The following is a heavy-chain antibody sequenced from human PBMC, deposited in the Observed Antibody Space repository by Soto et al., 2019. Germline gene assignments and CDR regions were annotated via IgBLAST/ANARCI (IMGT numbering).Heavy chain of an antibody. J-gene: IGHJ6*02. CDR3: ARETDSYKWNDGLMDV. Sequence: PGGSLRLSCAASGDIFSDYYMTWIRQAPGKGLEWVSYISTSVTIISYADSVTGRFTIFRDDAENSLYLQMNSLSAGDTAVYFCARETDSYKWNDGLMDVWGQGTTVTVSS. D-gene: IGHD1-20*01. V-gene: IGHV3-11*04. CDR2: ISTSVTII. CDR1: GDIFSDYY.